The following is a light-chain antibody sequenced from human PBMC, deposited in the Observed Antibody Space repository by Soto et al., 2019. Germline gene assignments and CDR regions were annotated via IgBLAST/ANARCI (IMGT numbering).Light chain of an antibody. CDR1: SSNIGSNY. V-gene: IGLV1-47*01. CDR3: AAWDDSLSGPV. CDR2: RND. Sequence: QSVPTQPPSASGTPGQRVTISCSGSSSNIGSNYVYWYQQIPGTAPRLLIYRNDQRPAGVPDRFSGSKSGTSASLAITGLRPEDEADYYCAAWDDSLSGPVFGGGTKLTVL. J-gene: IGLJ2*01.